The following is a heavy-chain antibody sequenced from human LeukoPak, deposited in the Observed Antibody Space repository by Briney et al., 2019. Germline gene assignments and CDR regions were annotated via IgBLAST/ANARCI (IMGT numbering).Heavy chain of an antibody. CDR1: GGSISSYY. J-gene: IGHJ3*02. CDR2: IYYSGST. V-gene: IGHV4-59*08. Sequence: ASETLSLTCTVSGGSISSYYWSWIRQPPGKGLEWIGYIYYSGSTNYNPSLKSRVTISVDTSKNQFSLKLSSVTAADTAVYYCARLGVASAAFDIWGQGTMVTVSS. CDR3: ARLGVASAAFDI.